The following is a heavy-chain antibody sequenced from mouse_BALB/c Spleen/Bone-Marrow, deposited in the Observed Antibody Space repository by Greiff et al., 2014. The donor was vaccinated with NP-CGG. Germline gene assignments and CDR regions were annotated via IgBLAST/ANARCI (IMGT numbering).Heavy chain of an antibody. CDR1: GFTFSSYG. CDR3: ARDTMITYYYAMDY. J-gene: IGHJ4*01. CDR2: ISSGGSYT. Sequence: EVHLVESGGDLVMPGGSLKLSCAASGFTFSSYGMSWVRQTPDKRLEWVATISSGGSYTYYPDSVKGRFTISRDNAKNTLYLQMSSLKSEDTAMYYCARDTMITYYYAMDYWGQGTSVTVSS. V-gene: IGHV5-6*01. D-gene: IGHD2-4*01.